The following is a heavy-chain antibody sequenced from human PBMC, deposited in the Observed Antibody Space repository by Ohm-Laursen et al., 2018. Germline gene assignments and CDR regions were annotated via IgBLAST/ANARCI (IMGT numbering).Heavy chain of an antibody. J-gene: IGHJ4*02. CDR3: AKGQKGITGTTCFDY. Sequence: SLRLSCSASGFTFSNHAMSWVRQAPGKGLEWVSVIGGIGGNTYYADSVKGRFTISRDNSKNTLYLQMNSLRAEDTAVYYCAKGQKGITGTTCFDYWGQGTLVTVSS. CDR1: GFTFSNHA. D-gene: IGHD1-7*01. CDR2: IGGIGGNT. V-gene: IGHV3-23*01.